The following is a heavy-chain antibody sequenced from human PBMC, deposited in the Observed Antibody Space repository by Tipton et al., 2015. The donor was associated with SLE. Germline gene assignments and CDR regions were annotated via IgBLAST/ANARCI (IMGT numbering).Heavy chain of an antibody. CDR1: GGSIRSSNW. V-gene: IGHV4-4*02. D-gene: IGHD2-21*01. CDR2: IDHSGST. J-gene: IGHJ5*02. CDR3: VRGHPHIVVLIGGGWFDP. Sequence: TLSLTCAVSGGSIRSSNWWSWVRQPPGKGLEWIGEIDHSGSTNSNPSLKSRVTMSVDKSKNQFSLKLSSVTAADTAIYYCVRGHPHIVVLIGGGWFDPWGQGTLVTVSS.